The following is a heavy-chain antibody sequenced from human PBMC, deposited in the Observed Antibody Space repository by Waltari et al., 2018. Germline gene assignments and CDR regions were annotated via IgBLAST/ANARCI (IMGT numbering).Heavy chain of an antibody. CDR2: LHHSGST. Sequence: QVQLQESGPGLVKPSETLSLTCAVSGYSISSGYYWVWTRQPPGKGLEWIGSLHHSGSTDYNPSLRSRVTISVDTSKNQFSLKLSSVTAADTAVHYCARAVRCSGGSCESHYMDVWGKGTTVTVSS. J-gene: IGHJ6*03. D-gene: IGHD2-15*01. CDR1: GYSISSGYY. V-gene: IGHV4-38-2*01. CDR3: ARAVRCSGGSCESHYMDV.